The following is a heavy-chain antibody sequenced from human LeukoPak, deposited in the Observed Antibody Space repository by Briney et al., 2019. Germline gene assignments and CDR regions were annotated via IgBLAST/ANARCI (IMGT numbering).Heavy chain of an antibody. J-gene: IGHJ6*02. V-gene: IGHV3-9*01. CDR2: IGWGSHSV. CDR1: GFKFSDSG. D-gene: IGHD3-16*01. Sequence: GGSLRLSCKTSGFKFSDSGMHWVRQVPGRGLEWVSGIGWGSHSVDYADSVKGRFTISRDNAKNSLYLQMNSLRAEDTAVYYCARYPLGGYYYYGMDVWGQGTTVTVSS. CDR3: ARYPLGGYYYYGMDV.